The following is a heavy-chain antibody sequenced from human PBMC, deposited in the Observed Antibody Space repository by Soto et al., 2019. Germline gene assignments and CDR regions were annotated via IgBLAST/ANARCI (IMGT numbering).Heavy chain of an antibody. Sequence: ASVKVSCKASGYTFTGYYMRWVRQAPGQGLEWMGWINPNSGGTNYAQKFQGWVTMTRDTSISTAYMELSRLRSDDTAVYYCAREGEAVAGDANSCYGMDVWGQGTTVTVSS. D-gene: IGHD6-19*01. CDR1: GYTFTGYY. J-gene: IGHJ6*02. CDR2: INPNSGGT. CDR3: AREGEAVAGDANSCYGMDV. V-gene: IGHV1-2*04.